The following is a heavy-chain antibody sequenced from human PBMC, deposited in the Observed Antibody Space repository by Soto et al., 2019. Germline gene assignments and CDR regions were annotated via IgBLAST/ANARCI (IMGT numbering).Heavy chain of an antibody. CDR1: GFTFSSYS. J-gene: IGHJ3*02. Sequence: GSLRLSCAASGFTFSSYSMNWVRQAPGKGLEWVSSISSSSSYIYYADSVKGRFTISRDNAKNSLYLQMNSLRAEDTAVYYCARLTGGLSVLAAAGTDAFDIWGQGTMVTVSS. CDR2: ISSSSSYI. CDR3: ARLTGGLSVLAAAGTDAFDI. V-gene: IGHV3-21*01. D-gene: IGHD6-13*01.